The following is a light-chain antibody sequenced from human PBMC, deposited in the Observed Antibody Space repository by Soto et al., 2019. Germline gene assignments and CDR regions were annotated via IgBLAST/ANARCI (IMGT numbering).Light chain of an antibody. CDR1: QSVSRN. V-gene: IGKV1-39*01. CDR3: QQSYSTWT. J-gene: IGKJ1*01. CDR2: AAS. Sequence: DIQMTQSPSSLSASVGDRVTITCRASQSVSRNLNWYQQKPGKAPKLLIYAASSLQSVVPSRFSGSGSRTDFTLTITTVQPEDFATYYCQQSYSTWTFGQGTKVEIK.